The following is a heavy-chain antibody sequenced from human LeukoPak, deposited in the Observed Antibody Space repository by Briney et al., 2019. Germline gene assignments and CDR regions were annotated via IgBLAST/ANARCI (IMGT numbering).Heavy chain of an antibody. CDR3: GGRRNY. V-gene: IGHV3-7*01. D-gene: IGHD1-26*01. J-gene: IGHJ4*02. Sequence: GGSLRLSCAASEFTFSSYWMSWVRQAPGKGLEWVANIKQDGSEKYYVDSVKGRFTISRDNAKNSLYLQMNSLRAEDTAVYYCGGRRNYWGQGTLVTVSS. CDR1: EFTFSSYW. CDR2: IKQDGSEK.